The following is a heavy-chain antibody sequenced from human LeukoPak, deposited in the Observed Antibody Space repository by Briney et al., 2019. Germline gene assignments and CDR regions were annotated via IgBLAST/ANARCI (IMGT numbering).Heavy chain of an antibody. V-gene: IGHV4-59*01. CDR3: ARSGYSCGADASDI. CDR1: GGSISSYY. D-gene: IGHD5-18*01. J-gene: IGHJ3*02. CDR2: IYYSGST. Sequence: SETLSLTCTVSGGSISSYYWSWIRQPPGKGLEWIGYIYYSGSTNYNPSLKSRVTISVDTSKNHFSLKLSSVTAADTAVYYCARSGYSCGADASDIWGQGTMVAVSS.